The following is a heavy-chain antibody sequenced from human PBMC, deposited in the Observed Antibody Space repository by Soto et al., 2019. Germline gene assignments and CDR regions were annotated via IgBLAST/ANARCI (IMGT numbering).Heavy chain of an antibody. V-gene: IGHV3-74*01. CDR1: GFTFSSYW. CDR2: INSDGSST. Sequence: GGSLRLSCAASGFTFSSYWMHWVRQAPGKELVWVSRINSDGSSTSYADSVKGRFTISRDNAKNTLYLQMNSLRAEDTAVYYCARDRAIAYSGSDPWGQGTLVTVSS. D-gene: IGHD2-2*02. J-gene: IGHJ5*02. CDR3: ARDRAIAYSGSDP.